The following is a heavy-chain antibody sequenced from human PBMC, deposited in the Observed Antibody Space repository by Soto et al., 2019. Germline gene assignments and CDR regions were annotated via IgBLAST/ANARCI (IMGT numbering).Heavy chain of an antibody. Sequence: ASVKVSCKASGYTFTSYGISWVRQAPGQGLEWMGWISAYNGNTNYAQKFQGRVTVTRDTSISTVYVELSRLRSDDTAVHYCARDAFTQLWSQDYYYGLDVWGQGTTVTVSS. CDR1: GYTFTSYG. V-gene: IGHV1-18*01. CDR2: ISAYNGNT. CDR3: ARDAFTQLWSQDYYYGLDV. J-gene: IGHJ6*02. D-gene: IGHD5-18*01.